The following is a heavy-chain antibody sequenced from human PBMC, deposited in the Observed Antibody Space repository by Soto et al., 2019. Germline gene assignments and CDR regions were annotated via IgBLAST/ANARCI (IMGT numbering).Heavy chain of an antibody. J-gene: IGHJ5*02. D-gene: IGHD1-7*01. CDR2: FNPIFGAP. CDR1: GGTFSNSA. Sequence: RASVKVSCKASGGTFSNSAIYCVRQAPGQGLVWMGGFNPIFGAPYYAQTFQGRVTITADESTGTVYMDLSSLRSEDTAVYYCAVGNSTTYNWFDPWGQGTLVTVSS. V-gene: IGHV1-69*13. CDR3: AVGNSTTYNWFDP.